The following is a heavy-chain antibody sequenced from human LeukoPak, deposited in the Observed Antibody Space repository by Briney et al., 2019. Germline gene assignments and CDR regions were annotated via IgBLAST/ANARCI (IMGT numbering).Heavy chain of an antibody. D-gene: IGHD4-17*01. CDR2: IRSKANSYAT. CDR1: GFTFSGSA. J-gene: IGHJ6*02. V-gene: IGHV3-73*01. CDR3: RSTVTTNSYCYGMDV. Sequence: GGSLRLSCAASGFTFSGSAMHWVRQASGKGLEWVGRIRSKANSYATAYAASVKGRFTISRDDSKNTAYLQMNSLKTEDTAVYYCRSTVTTNSYCYGMDVWGQGTTVTVSS.